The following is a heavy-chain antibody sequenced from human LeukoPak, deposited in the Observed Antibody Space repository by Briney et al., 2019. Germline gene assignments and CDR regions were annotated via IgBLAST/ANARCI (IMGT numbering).Heavy chain of an antibody. CDR3: ASSLPRGLDPYYFDY. V-gene: IGHV3-53*01. Sequence: PGGSLRLSCAASGFTVSSNYMSWVRQAPGKGLEWVSVIYSGGSTYYADSVKGRFTISRDNSKNTLYLQMNSLRAEDTAVYYCASSLPRGLDPYYFDYWGQRTLVTVSS. CDR2: IYSGGST. D-gene: IGHD3-16*01. CDR1: GFTVSSNY. J-gene: IGHJ4*02.